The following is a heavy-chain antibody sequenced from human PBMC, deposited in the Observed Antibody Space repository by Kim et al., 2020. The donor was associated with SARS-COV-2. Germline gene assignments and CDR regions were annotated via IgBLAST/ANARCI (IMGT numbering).Heavy chain of an antibody. D-gene: IGHD1-26*01. V-gene: IGHV3-64D*06. CDR2: INGNGGRT. J-gene: IGHJ4*02. CDR3: VKDPGMSYFGY. CDR1: GFTFSNYA. Sequence: GGSLRLSCSASGFTFSNYAMHWVRQAPGKGLEYVSAINGNGGRTYYADSVKGRFIISRDNSKNTLYLQMSSLRVEDTAIYYCVKDPGMSYFGYWGLGTQVTVAS.